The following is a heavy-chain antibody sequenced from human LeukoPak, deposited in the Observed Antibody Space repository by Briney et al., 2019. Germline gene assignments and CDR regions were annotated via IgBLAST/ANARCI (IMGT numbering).Heavy chain of an antibody. CDR2: IYYSGST. Sequence: NSSETLSLTCAVYGGSFSGYYWSWIRQPPGKGLEWIGYIYYSGSTNYNPSLKSRVTISVDTSKNQFSLKLSSVTAADTAVYYCAGYGYYYYGMDVWGQGTTVTVSS. CDR1: GGSFSGYY. J-gene: IGHJ6*02. D-gene: IGHD4-17*01. V-gene: IGHV4-59*08. CDR3: AGYGYYYYGMDV.